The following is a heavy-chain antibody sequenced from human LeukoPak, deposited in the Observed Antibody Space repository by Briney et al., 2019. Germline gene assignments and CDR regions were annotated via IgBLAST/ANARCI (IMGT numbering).Heavy chain of an antibody. CDR2: MNPNSGNT. Sequence: GASVKVSCKASGYTFTSYDINWVRQATGQGLEWMGWMNPNSGNTGYAQKFQGRVTITADESTSTAYMELSSLRSEDTAVYYCARVPPWVPYRSWYDDYYYYMDVWGKGTTVTISS. CDR1: GYTFTSYD. V-gene: IGHV1-8*01. CDR3: ARVPPWVPYRSWYDDYYYYMDV. D-gene: IGHD6-13*01. J-gene: IGHJ6*03.